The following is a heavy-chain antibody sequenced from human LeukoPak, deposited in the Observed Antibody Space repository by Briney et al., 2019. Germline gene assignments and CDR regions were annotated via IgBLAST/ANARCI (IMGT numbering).Heavy chain of an antibody. Sequence: GGSLRLSCAASGFTFSSYSMNWVRQAPGKGLEWVSSISSSSSYIYYTDSVKGRFTISRDNAQKSVYLQMNSLRAEDTAVYYCARVGAYTDYAPDYRGQGTLVTVSS. J-gene: IGHJ4*02. CDR1: GFTFSSYS. CDR3: ARVGAYTDYAPDY. CDR2: ISSSSSYI. D-gene: IGHD3-16*01. V-gene: IGHV3-21*01.